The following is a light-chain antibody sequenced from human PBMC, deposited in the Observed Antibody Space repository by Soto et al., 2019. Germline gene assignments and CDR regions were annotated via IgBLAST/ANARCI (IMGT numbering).Light chain of an antibody. Sequence: DIQMTQSPSTVSASVGDRVTITCRASQSISGWVGWHQKKPGKAPKVLIYKASNLETGVPSRFSGSGFGTEFTLIISSLQPDDFATYYCQKYNTYPLIFGGGTKVEI. J-gene: IGKJ4*01. CDR3: QKYNTYPLI. CDR2: KAS. V-gene: IGKV1-5*03. CDR1: QSISGW.